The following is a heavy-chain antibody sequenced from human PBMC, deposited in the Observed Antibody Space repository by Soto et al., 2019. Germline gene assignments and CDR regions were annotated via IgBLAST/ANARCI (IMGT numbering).Heavy chain of an antibody. CDR1: GFTFSSYG. CDR2: ISYDGSNK. Sequence: PGGSLRLSCAASGFTFSSYGMHWVRQAPGKGLEWVAVISYDGSNKYYADSVKGRFTISRDNSKNTLYPQMNSLRAEDTAVYYCAKSGITGTTNLPSPIFWGQGTLVTVSS. V-gene: IGHV3-30*18. CDR3: AKSGITGTTNLPSPIF. D-gene: IGHD1-7*01. J-gene: IGHJ4*02.